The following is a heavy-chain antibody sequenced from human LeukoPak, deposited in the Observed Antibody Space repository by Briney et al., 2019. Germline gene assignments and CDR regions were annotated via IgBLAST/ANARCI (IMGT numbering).Heavy chain of an antibody. CDR2: IYYSGST. CDR1: GGSLSSYY. J-gene: IGHJ4*02. V-gene: IGHV4-59*01. D-gene: IGHD6-13*01. CDR3: ARVLEAAAGTGGYFDY. Sequence: PSETLSLTCTVSGGSLSSYYWSWIRQPPGKGLEWIGYIYYSGSTNYNPSLKSRVTISVDTSKNQFSLKLSSVTAADTAVYYCARVLEAAAGTGGYFDYWGQGTLVTVSS.